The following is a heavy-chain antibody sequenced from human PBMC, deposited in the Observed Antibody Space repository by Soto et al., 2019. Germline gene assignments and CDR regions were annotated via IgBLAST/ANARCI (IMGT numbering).Heavy chain of an antibody. CDR1: GGSISSYY. V-gene: IGHV4-4*07. Sequence: SETLSLTCTVSGGSISSYYWNWIRQPAGKGLEWIGHIYTSGSTNYNPSLKSRVTMSVDTSKKQFSLKLRSVTAADTAVYYCVRDGTKTLRDWFDPWGQGISVTVSS. D-gene: IGHD1-1*01. J-gene: IGHJ5*02. CDR2: IYTSGST. CDR3: VRDGTKTLRDWFDP.